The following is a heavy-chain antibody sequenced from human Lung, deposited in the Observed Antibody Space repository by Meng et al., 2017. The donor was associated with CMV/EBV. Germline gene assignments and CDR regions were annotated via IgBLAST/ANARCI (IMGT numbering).Heavy chain of an antibody. J-gene: IGHJ4*02. D-gene: IGHD3-3*01. CDR2: IYYSEST. CDR1: GGSISSSSYY. Sequence: SXTXSLXCTVSGGSISSSSYYGGWIRQPPGKGLEWIGSIYYSESTYYNPSLKSRVTIFVDTSENQFSLKLTSVTAADTAVYYCARHLGVGAYCDFWSGCSYYFDYWXQGNXVTVSS. V-gene: IGHV4-39*01. CDR3: ARHLGVGAYCDFWSGCSYYFDY.